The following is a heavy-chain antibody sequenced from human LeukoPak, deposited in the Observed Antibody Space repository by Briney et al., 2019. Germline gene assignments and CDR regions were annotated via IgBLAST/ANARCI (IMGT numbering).Heavy chain of an antibody. V-gene: IGHV3-21*04. Sequence: PGGSLRLSCAASGFTFSSYSMNWVRQAPGKGLEWVSSISSSSSYIYYADSVKGRFTISRDNAKNSLYLQMNSLRSEATAVYYCARALRCIAAAGTEYYFDYWGQGTLVTVSS. CDR3: ARALRCIAAAGTEYYFDY. J-gene: IGHJ4*02. CDR2: ISSSSSYI. CDR1: GFTFSSYS. D-gene: IGHD6-13*01.